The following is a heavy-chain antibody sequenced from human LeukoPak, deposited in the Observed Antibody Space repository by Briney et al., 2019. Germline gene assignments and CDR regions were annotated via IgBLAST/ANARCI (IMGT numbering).Heavy chain of an antibody. CDR2: IHRAGRT. D-gene: IGHD3-9*01. CDR1: GVSISSSEW. CDR3: GKTDIYFNPIDY. J-gene: IGHJ4*02. V-gene: IGHV4-4*02. Sequence: SGTLSLTCAVSGVSISSSEWWIWVRQPPGQGLEWIGEIHRAGRTRYNPSLKSRVTISMDYSKNQFSLKLTSVTAADTAIYYCGKTDIYFNPIDYWGPGSLVTVSS.